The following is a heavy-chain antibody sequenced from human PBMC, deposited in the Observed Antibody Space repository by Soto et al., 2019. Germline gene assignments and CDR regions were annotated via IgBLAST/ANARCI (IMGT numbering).Heavy chain of an antibody. CDR1: GAPFRSSTW. D-gene: IGHD2-21*02. J-gene: IGHJ4*02. Sequence: QVQLQESGPGLVKLSGPLSLTSAVSGAPFRSSTWWSWVRQPPGRGLGWIGEIYQSGSTNYTPSLKSRVTISVDKSKNQFSLKLSSVTAADTAVYYCARRRDCGGDCYHVDYWGQGTLVTVSS. CDR3: ARRRDCGGDCYHVDY. V-gene: IGHV4-4*02. CDR2: IYQSGST.